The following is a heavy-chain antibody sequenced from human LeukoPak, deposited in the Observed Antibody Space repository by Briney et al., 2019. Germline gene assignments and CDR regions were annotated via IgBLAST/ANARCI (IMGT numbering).Heavy chain of an antibody. CDR2: INHSGTT. D-gene: IGHD3-22*01. CDR3: ARGKYDSGGYYLDY. CDR1: GGSFSGYY. V-gene: IGHV4-34*01. J-gene: IGHJ4*02. Sequence: SETLSLTCAVYGGSFSGYYWSWIRQPPGKGVKWIGEINHSGTTNYNPSLKSRVTISLDTSKSQFSLMLSSVTVADTAVYYCARGKYDSGGYYLDYWGQGTLVTVSS.